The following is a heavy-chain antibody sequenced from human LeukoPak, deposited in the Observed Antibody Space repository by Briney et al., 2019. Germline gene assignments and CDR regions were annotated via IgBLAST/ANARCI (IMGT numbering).Heavy chain of an antibody. Sequence: SETLSLTCTVSGGSISSSSYYWGWIRQPPGKGLEWIGSIYYSGSTYYNPSLKSRVTISVDTSKNQFSLKLSSVTAADTAVYYCARGLGYCSGGSCYSEYYFDYWGQGTLVTVSS. CDR2: IYYSGST. J-gene: IGHJ4*02. V-gene: IGHV4-39*07. CDR3: ARGLGYCSGGSCYSEYYFDY. CDR1: GGSISSSSYY. D-gene: IGHD2-15*01.